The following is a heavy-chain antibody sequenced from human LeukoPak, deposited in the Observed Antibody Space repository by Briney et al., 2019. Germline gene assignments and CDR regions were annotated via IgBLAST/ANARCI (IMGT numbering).Heavy chain of an antibody. J-gene: IGHJ4*02. CDR1: GYTFTGYY. D-gene: IGHD1-26*01. CDR2: INPNSGGT. CDR3: ARGGPHPWEPLPTN. Sequence: ASVKVSCKASGYTFTGYYMHWVRQAPGQGLEWMGWINPNSGGTSYAQKFQGRVTMTRDTSISTAYMELSRLRSDDTAVYYCARGGPHPWEPLPTNWGQGTLVTVSS. V-gene: IGHV1-2*02.